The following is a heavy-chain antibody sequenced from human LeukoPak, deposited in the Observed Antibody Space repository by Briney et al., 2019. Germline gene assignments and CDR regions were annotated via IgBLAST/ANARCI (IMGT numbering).Heavy chain of an antibody. Sequence: GGSLRLSCAAPGFTVSSNYMSWVRQAPGKGLEWVSIIYSGGTPYYADSVKGRFTISRDNSKNTLYLQMNSLRAEDTAVYYCAKDSGYSGYDWGSYFDYWGQGTLVTVSS. D-gene: IGHD5-12*01. CDR3: AKDSGYSGYDWGSYFDY. CDR1: GFTVSSNY. J-gene: IGHJ4*02. V-gene: IGHV3-53*05. CDR2: IYSGGTP.